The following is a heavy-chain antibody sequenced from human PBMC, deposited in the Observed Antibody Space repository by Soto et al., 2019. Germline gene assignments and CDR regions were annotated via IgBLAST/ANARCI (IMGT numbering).Heavy chain of an antibody. V-gene: IGHV3-49*03. J-gene: IGHJ5*02. CDR2: IRSKAYGGTT. D-gene: IGHD3-22*01. CDR3: TTNYYDSSGYDNWFDP. Sequence: SLRLSCTASGFTFGDYAMSWFRQAPGKGLEWVGFIRSKAYGGTTEYVASVKGRFTISRDDSKSIAYLQMNSLKTEDTAVYYCTTNYYDSSGYDNWFDPWGQGTLVTVSS. CDR1: GFTFGDYA.